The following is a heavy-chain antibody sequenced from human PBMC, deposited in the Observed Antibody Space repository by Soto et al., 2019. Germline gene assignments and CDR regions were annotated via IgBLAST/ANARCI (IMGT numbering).Heavy chain of an antibody. Sequence: GGSLILSCAASGFTFSISSMNWVRQAPGKGLEWVSSISGTSDYISYADSVKGRFTISRDNAKNTLYLQMNSLRAEDTAVYYCAKDATYYYDSSGYLTGRFYYYGMDVWGQGTTVTVSS. CDR3: AKDATYYYDSSGYLTGRFYYYGMDV. V-gene: IGHV3-21*04. J-gene: IGHJ6*02. D-gene: IGHD3-22*01. CDR1: GFTFSISS. CDR2: ISGTSDYI.